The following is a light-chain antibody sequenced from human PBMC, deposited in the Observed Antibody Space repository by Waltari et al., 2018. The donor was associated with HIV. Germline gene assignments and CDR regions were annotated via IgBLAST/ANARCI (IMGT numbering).Light chain of an antibody. Sequence: QSALTQPASVSGSPGQSITISCTGTISDAGSSNLVSWYQQHPGKAPKLMIYDGSRRPSGFSHRFSGSTSGNAASLTSSGLQAEDDADYCCCSYAGSSTSCVFGGGTKLTVL. J-gene: IGLJ3*02. CDR1: ISDAGSSNL. CDR3: CSYAGSSTSCV. CDR2: DGS. V-gene: IGLV2-23*01.